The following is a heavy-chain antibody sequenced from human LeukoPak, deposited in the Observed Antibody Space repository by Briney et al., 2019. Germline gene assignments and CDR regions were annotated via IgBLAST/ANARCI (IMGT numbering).Heavy chain of an antibody. CDR2: ISDGGGHT. CDR3: AKVNWYFDL. Sequence: PGGSLRLSCVASGFMFNNFGMSWVRHAPGKGLEWVSAISDGGGHTYYADSVKGRFTISRDNSKNTLFLQMRGLRAEDTAVYYCAKVNWYFDLWGRGTLVTVSS. J-gene: IGHJ2*01. V-gene: IGHV3-23*01. CDR1: GFMFNNFG.